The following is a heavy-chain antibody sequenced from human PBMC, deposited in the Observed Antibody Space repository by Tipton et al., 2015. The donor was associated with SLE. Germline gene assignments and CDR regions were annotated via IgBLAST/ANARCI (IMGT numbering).Heavy chain of an antibody. D-gene: IGHD2-15*01. V-gene: IGHV4-39*01. Sequence: PGLVKPSETLSLTCTVSGGSISSSSYYWGWIRQPPGKGLEWIGSIYYSGSTYYNPSLKSRVTISVDTSKNQFPLKLSSVTAADTAVYYCARQILEAVSFDYWGQGTLVTVSS. CDR2: IYYSGST. CDR1: GGSISSSSYY. J-gene: IGHJ4*02. CDR3: ARQILEAVSFDY.